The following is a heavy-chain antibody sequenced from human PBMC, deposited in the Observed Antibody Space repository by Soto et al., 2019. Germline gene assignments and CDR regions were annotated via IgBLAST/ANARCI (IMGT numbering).Heavy chain of an antibody. D-gene: IGHD4-17*01. CDR3: ARGIKYGDYSRWFDP. V-gene: IGHV1-24*01. CDR2: FDPEDGEI. CDR1: GNTLTKLS. J-gene: IGHJ5*02. Sequence: EASVKVSCKVSGNTLTKLSMHWVRQAPGKGLEWMGGFDPEDGEIIYAQKFQGRVTMIEDTSIDTAYMELSSLRSEDTAVYYCARGIKYGDYSRWFDPWGPGTLVTVSS.